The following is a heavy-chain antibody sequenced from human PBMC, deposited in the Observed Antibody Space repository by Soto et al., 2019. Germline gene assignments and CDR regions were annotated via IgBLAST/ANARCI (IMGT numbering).Heavy chain of an antibody. V-gene: IGHV3-21*01. D-gene: IGHD4-4*01. J-gene: IGHJ4*02. CDR2: ISSSSSYI. CDR1: GFTFSSYS. CDR3: ARDLMTTVPDAHEYFDY. Sequence: GGSLRLSCAASGFTFSSYSMNWVRQAPGKGLEWVSSISSSSSYIYYADSVKGRFTISRDNAKNSLYLQMNSLRAEDTAVYYCARDLMTTVPDAHEYFDYWGQGTLVTVSS.